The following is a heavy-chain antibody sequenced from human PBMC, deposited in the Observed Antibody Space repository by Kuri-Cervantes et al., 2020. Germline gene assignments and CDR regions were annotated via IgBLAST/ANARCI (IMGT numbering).Heavy chain of an antibody. CDR1: GFTFDDYA. V-gene: IGHV3-9*01. D-gene: IGHD3-22*01. CDR3: AKGLGTMIVAGFDI. CDR2: ISWNSGKI. J-gene: IGHJ3*02. Sequence: SLKISCVASGFTFDDYAMHWVRQAPGKGLEWVSGISWNSGKIGYADSVKGRFTISRDNAKNSMYLQMNSLRAEDTALYYCAKGLGTMIVAGFDIWGQGTMVTVSS.